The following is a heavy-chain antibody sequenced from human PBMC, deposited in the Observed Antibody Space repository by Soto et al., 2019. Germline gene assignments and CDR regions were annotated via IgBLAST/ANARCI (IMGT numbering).Heavy chain of an antibody. Sequence: AGGSLRLSCAASGFTFSSYGMHWVRQAPGKGLEWVAVIWYDGSNKYYADSVKGRFTISRDNSKNTLYLQMNSLRAEDTAVYYCARDSRGYSYGPLGYYYGMDVWGQGTTVTVSS. CDR3: ARDSRGYSYGPLGYYYGMDV. CDR1: GFTFSSYG. D-gene: IGHD5-18*01. J-gene: IGHJ6*02. V-gene: IGHV3-33*01. CDR2: IWYDGSNK.